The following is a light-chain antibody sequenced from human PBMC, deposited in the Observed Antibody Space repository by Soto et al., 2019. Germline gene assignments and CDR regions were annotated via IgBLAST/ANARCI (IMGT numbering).Light chain of an antibody. V-gene: IGKV4-1*01. CDR2: WAS. J-gene: IGKJ2*01. Sequence: IVMTQSPDSLAVSLGERATINCKSSQTVLYSSNHKNYLAWYQQKPGQPPKLLIYWASTRESGVPDRFSGSGSGTDFTLTITSLQAEDVAVYYCQQYYSALMYTFGQGTKLEIK. CDR3: QQYYSALMYT. CDR1: QTVLYSSNHKNY.